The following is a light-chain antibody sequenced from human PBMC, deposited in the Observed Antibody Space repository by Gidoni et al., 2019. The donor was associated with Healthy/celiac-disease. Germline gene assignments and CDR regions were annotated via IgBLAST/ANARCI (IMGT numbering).Light chain of an antibody. CDR1: QSVSSSY. J-gene: IGKJ2*03. Sequence: EIVLTQSPGTLSLSPGERATLSCRASQSVSSSYLAWYQQKPGQAPRLLIYGASSRATGIPDRFSGSGSGTDFTLTISRLEPEDFAVYYCQQYGSSPWGSFXQXTKLEIK. V-gene: IGKV3-20*01. CDR2: GAS. CDR3: QQYGSSPWGS.